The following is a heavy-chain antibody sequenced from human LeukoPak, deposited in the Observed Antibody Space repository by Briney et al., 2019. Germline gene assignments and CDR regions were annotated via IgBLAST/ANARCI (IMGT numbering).Heavy chain of an antibody. V-gene: IGHV4-59*01. CDR1: GGSISSYY. CDR3: ARVIYDYGAFDI. CDR2: IYYSGST. J-gene: IGHJ3*02. D-gene: IGHD4-17*01. Sequence: PSETLSLTCTVSGGSISSYYWSWIRQPPGKGLEWIGYIYYSGSTNYNPSLKSRVTISVDTSMNQFSLKLSSVTAADTAVYYCARVIYDYGAFDIWGQGTMVTVSS.